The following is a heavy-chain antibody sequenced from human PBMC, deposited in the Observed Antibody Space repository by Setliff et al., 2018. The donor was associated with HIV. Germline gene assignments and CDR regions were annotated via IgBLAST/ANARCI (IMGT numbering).Heavy chain of an antibody. CDR3: ARNPHYFDRSCYYSWFYFDY. V-gene: IGHV4-39*07. CDR2: MSHSGST. D-gene: IGHD3-22*01. J-gene: IGHJ4*02. CDR1: GGSISSGTYY. Sequence: KTSETLSLTCSVSGGSISSGTYYWGWIRQPPGKGLEWIGSMSHSGSTLYNPSLKSRVTISVDTSKNHFSLKLSSVTAADTAVYYCARNPHYFDRSCYYSWFYFDYWGQGSLVTVSS.